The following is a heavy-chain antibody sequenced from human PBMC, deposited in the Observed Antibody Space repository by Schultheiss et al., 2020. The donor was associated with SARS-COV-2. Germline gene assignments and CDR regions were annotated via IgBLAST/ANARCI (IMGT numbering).Heavy chain of an antibody. CDR2: IDWDDDK. V-gene: IGHV2-70*01. CDR3: ARDMQWLVEEEYYYYGMDV. CDR1: GFSLSTSGMC. Sequence: SGPTLVKPTQTLTLTCTFSGFSLSTSGMCVSWIRQPPGKALEWLALIDWDDDKYYSTSLKTRLTISKDTSKNQVVLTMTNMDPVDTATYYCARDMQWLVEEEYYYYGMDVWGQGTTVTVSS. J-gene: IGHJ6*02. D-gene: IGHD6-19*01.